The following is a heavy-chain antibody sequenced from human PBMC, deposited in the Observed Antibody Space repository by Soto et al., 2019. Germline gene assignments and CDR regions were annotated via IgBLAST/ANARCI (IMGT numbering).Heavy chain of an antibody. D-gene: IGHD3-22*01. CDR1: GFTFSSYA. CDR2: ISGSGGST. V-gene: IGHV3-23*01. CDR3: VLITMIVVVISPVH. Sequence: PGGSLRLSCAASGFTFSSYAMSWVRQAPGKGLEWVSAISGSGGSTYYADSVKGRFTISRDNSKNTLYLQMNSLRAEDTAVYYCVLITMIVVVISPVHWGQGTLVTVSS. J-gene: IGHJ4*02.